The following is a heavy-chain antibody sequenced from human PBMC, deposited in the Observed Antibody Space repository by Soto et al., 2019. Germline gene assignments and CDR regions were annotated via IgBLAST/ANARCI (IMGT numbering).Heavy chain of an antibody. CDR2: IGGGGTDT. Sequence: DVQLLDSGGGLVQPGGSLTLSCAASRFTFSDFAMSWVSLAPGKGLEWVSSIGGGGTDTYYADSVKGRFTISRDNSKNTLYLQMDSLRDEDTAVYYCAKDAVPYNGKWDWFDSWGQGTLVTVSS. V-gene: IGHV3-23*01. CDR3: AKDAVPYNGKWDWFDS. J-gene: IGHJ5*01. D-gene: IGHD1-26*01. CDR1: RFTFSDFA.